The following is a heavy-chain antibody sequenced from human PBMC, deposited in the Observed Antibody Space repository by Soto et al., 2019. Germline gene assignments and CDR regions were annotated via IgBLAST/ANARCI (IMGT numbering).Heavy chain of an antibody. CDR3: AKGSSSGHTFDY. CDR1: GFNFDDYT. D-gene: IGHD6-19*01. CDR2: VSWGGDST. V-gene: IGHV3-43*01. J-gene: IGHJ4*02. Sequence: GGSLRLSCAASGFNFDDYTMHWARQTPGKGLEWVSLVSWGGDSTSYADSVKGRFTISRDNSKNSLYLQMNSLRTEDTALYYCAKGSSSGHTFDYWGQGALVTVSS.